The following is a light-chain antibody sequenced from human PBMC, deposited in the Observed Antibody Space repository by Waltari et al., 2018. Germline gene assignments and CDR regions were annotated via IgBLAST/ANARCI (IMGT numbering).Light chain of an antibody. Sequence: DIQMTQTPSSLSPSVGDRVTITCRASQSIAGHLNWFQQQPGSAPKLLIHTASSLQSGVPSRFSGSGSGTHFTLIISSLQPEDFATYFCQQTYITPYTFGQGTKLEIK. J-gene: IGKJ2*01. CDR3: QQTYITPYT. CDR2: TAS. CDR1: QSIAGH. V-gene: IGKV1-39*01.